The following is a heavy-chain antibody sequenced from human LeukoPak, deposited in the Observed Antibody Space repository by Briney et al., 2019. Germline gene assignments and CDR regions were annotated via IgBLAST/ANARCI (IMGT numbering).Heavy chain of an antibody. CDR3: ARAIFGVVIIPPPYYMDV. D-gene: IGHD3-3*01. CDR2: IYYSGST. Sequence: PSETLSLTCTVSGGSISSGDYYWSGIRQPPGKGLEWIGYIYYSGSTYYNPSLKSRVTISVDTSKNQFSLKLSSVTAADTAVYYYARAIFGVVIIPPPYYMDVWGKGTTVTVSS. J-gene: IGHJ6*03. CDR1: GGSISSGDYY. V-gene: IGHV4-30-4*02.